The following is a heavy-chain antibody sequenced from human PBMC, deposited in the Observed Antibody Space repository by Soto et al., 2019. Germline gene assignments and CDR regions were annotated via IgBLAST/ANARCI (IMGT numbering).Heavy chain of an antibody. V-gene: IGHV3-15*01. Sequence: NPGWSLRLSCAASGFTFSNAWMSLVRQAPGKGLEWVGRIKSKTDGGTTDYAAHVKGRFTISRDDSKNKLYLQMNRLKTEDTAVYYCITRVQLERRSDYWGKGTLVTVSS. J-gene: IGHJ4*02. D-gene: IGHD1-1*01. CDR1: GFTFSNAW. CDR3: ITRVQLERRSDY. CDR2: IKSKTDGGTT.